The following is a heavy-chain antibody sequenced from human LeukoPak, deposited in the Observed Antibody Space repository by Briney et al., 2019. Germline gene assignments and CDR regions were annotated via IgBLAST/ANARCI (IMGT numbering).Heavy chain of an antibody. CDR3: ARHQRFGELYSRHLDY. J-gene: IGHJ4*02. D-gene: IGHD3-10*01. Sequence: SETLSLTCAVYGGSFSGYYWSWIRQPPGKGLEWIGEINHSGSTNYNPSLKSRVTISVDTSKNQFSLKLSSVTAADTAVYYCARHQRFGELYSRHLDYWGQGTLVTVSS. V-gene: IGHV4-34*01. CDR2: INHSGST. CDR1: GGSFSGYY.